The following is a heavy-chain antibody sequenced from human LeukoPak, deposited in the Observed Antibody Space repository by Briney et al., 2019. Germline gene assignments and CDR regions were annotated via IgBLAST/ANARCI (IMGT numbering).Heavy chain of an antibody. D-gene: IGHD2-2*01. CDR3: AGGYCSSTSCRYYYYMDV. CDR1: GYTFTSYG. CDR2: ISAYNGNT. V-gene: IGHV1-18*01. J-gene: IGHJ6*03. Sequence: ASVKVSCKASGYTFTSYGISWVRQAPGQGLEWMGWISAYNGNTNYAQKLQGRVTMTTDTSTSTAYMELRSLRSEDTAVYYCAGGYCSSTSCRYYYYMDVWGKGTTVTVSS.